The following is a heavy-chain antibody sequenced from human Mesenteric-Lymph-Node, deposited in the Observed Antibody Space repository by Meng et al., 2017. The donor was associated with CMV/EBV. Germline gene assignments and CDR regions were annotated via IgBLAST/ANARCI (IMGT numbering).Heavy chain of an antibody. D-gene: IGHD3-3*01. CDR2: ISSSGSII. V-gene: IGHV3-11*01. CDR1: GFTFSDHY. J-gene: IGHJ5*02. Sequence: GGSLRLSCAASGFTFSDHYMSWIRQAPGKGLEWISYISSSGSIIYYADSVKGRFTISRDNAKNSLYLQMTSLRAEDTAVYYCARDFYFYDFWSGTAQFDPWGQGTLVTVSS. CDR3: ARDFYFYDFWSGTAQFDP.